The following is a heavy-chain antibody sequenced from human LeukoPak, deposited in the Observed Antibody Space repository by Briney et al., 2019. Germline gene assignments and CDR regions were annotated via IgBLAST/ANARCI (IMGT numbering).Heavy chain of an antibody. CDR3: ARRITIFGVATWFDP. CDR2: IYYSGST. J-gene: IGHJ5*02. Sequence: SETLSLTCTVSGGSISPYYWNWIRQPPGKGLEWIGSIYYSGSTNYSPSLKSRVTISVDTSKNQFSLKLSSVTAADTAVYYCARRITIFGVATWFDPWGQGTLVTVSS. D-gene: IGHD3-3*01. V-gene: IGHV4-59*08. CDR1: GGSISPYY.